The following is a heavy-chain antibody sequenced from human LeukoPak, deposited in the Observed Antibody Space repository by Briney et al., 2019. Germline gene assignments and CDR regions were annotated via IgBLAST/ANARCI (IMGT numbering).Heavy chain of an antibody. CDR2: IKQGGSEK. CDR1: GFTFSGFW. CDR3: ARDPYSSSWYAQFPYFDY. D-gene: IGHD6-13*01. V-gene: IGHV3-7*01. Sequence: PGGSLRLSCAVSGFTFSGFWMSWSRQAPGKGLEWVANIKQGGSEKYYVDSVKGRFTISRDNAKNSLYLQMNSLRAEDTAVYYCARDPYSSSWYAQFPYFDYWGQGTLVTVSS. J-gene: IGHJ4*02.